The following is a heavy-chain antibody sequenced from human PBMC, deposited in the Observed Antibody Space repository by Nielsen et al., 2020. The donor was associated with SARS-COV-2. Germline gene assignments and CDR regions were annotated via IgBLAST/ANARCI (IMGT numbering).Heavy chain of an antibody. J-gene: IGHJ4*02. CDR2: VYYSGDT. D-gene: IGHD2-21*01. Sequence: SETLSLTCTVSGGPITTTGYYWGWIRQPPGKRLEWIASVYYSGDTYYNPSLKRRVTMSVDTSKKQFALHLKSVTAADTAVYFCARHFAVGGARYFDYWGQGALITVSS. CDR3: ARHFAVGGARYFDY. CDR1: GGPITTTGYY. V-gene: IGHV4-39*01.